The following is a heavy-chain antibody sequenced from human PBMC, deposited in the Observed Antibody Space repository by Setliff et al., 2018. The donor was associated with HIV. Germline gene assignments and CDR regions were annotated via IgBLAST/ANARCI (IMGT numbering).Heavy chain of an antibody. CDR3: AKGAGFYGDYTFDY. J-gene: IGHJ4*02. CDR1: GGSISSSGPGYY. V-gene: IGHV4-61*05. D-gene: IGHD4-17*01. Sequence: SETLSLTCTVSGGSISSSGPGYYWGWVRQPPGGGLEWIGYIYSTGSTNYNPSLQSRVSISMDASKNKFSLKVTSVTSADTAVYYCAKGAGFYGDYTFDYWGQGNLVTVSS. CDR2: IYSTGST.